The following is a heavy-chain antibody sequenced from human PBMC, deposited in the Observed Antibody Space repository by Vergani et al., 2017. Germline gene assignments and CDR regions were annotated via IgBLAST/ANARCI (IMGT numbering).Heavy chain of an antibody. Sequence: QVQLVESGGGVVQPGRSLRLSCAASGFTFSSYAMHWVRQAPGKGLEWVAVISYDGSNKYYADSVKGRFTISRDNSKNTLYLQMNSLRAEDTAVYYCARYHPFGEQLDWWFDPWGQGTLVTVSS. CDR3: ARYHPFGEQLDWWFDP. D-gene: IGHD3-10*01. J-gene: IGHJ5*02. V-gene: IGHV3-30-3*01. CDR2: ISYDGSNK. CDR1: GFTFSSYA.